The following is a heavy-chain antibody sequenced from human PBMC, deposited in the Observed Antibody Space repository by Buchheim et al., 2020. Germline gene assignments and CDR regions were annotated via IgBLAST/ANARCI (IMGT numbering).Heavy chain of an antibody. J-gene: IGHJ6*03. CDR1: GFTFSSYW. CDR2: IKQDGSEK. Sequence: EVQLVESGGGLVQPGGSLRLSCAASGFTFSSYWMSWVRQAPGKGLEWVANIKQDGSEKYYVDSVKGRFTISRDNAKNSLYLQMNSLRAEDTAVYYCTTDDSSGYYYYYYYMDVWGKGTT. V-gene: IGHV3-7*01. D-gene: IGHD3-22*01. CDR3: TTDDSSGYYYYYYYMDV.